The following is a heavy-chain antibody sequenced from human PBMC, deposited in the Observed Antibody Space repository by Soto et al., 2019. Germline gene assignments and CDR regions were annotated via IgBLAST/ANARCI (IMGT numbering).Heavy chain of an antibody. CDR3: ARAPSVVSPNDY. CDR2: LYSGGNT. Sequence: EVQLVESGGGLIQPGGSLRLSCAASGFTVSANYMSWVRQAPGQGLEWVSILYSGGNTYYADSVKGRLSISRKHSKNKLYLQMNSLRAEDTAVYYGARAPSVVSPNDYWGQGTLVTVSS. V-gene: IGHV3-53*01. J-gene: IGHJ4*02. CDR1: GFTVSANY. D-gene: IGHD3-22*01.